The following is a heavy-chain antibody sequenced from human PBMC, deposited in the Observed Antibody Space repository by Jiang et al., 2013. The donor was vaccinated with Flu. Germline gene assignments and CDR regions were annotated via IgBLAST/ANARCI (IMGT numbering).Heavy chain of an antibody. CDR2: IIPIFGTA. CDR3: ATAGRGATTNDAFDI. V-gene: IGHV1-69*01. CDR1: GGTFSSYA. D-gene: IGHD1-26*01. Sequence: GAEVKKPGSSVKVSCKTSGGTFSSYAISWVRQAPGQGLEWMGGIIPIFGTANYAQKFQGRVTITADESTSTAYMELSSLRSEDTAVYYCATAGRGATTNDAFDIWGQGTMVTVSS. J-gene: IGHJ3*02.